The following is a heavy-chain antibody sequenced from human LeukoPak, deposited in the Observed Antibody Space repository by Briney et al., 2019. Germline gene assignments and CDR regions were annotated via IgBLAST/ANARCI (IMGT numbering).Heavy chain of an antibody. CDR3: ARHPGLTSRWLDP. J-gene: IGHJ5*02. D-gene: IGHD1-20*01. CDR1: GYSFTSYW. Sequence: GESLKISCKGSGYSFTSYWIGWVRQMPGKGPEWMGIIYPGDSDVRYNPSFQGQVTISADKSINTAYLQWSSLKASDTATYYCARHPGLTSRWLDPWGQGTLVTVSS. CDR2: IYPGDSDV. V-gene: IGHV5-51*01.